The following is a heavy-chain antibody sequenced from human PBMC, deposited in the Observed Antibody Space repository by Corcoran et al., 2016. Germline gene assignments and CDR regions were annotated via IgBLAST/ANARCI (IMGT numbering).Heavy chain of an antibody. CDR3: ARGRNYYDSSGFDY. Sequence: EVQLVESGGGLVQPGGSLRLSCAASGFTFSSYDMHWVRQATGKGLEWVSAIGTAGDTYYPGSVKGRFTISRENAKNSLYLQMNSLRAGDTAVYYCARGRNYYDSSGFDYWGQGTLVTVSS. J-gene: IGHJ4*02. V-gene: IGHV3-13*01. CDR1: GFTFSSYD. D-gene: IGHD3-22*01. CDR2: IGTAGDT.